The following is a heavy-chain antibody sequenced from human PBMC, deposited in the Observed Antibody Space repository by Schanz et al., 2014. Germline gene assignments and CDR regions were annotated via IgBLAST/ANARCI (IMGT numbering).Heavy chain of an antibody. CDR2: ISPYNGNT. D-gene: IGHD6-19*01. Sequence: QVHLVQSGAEVKKPGSSVKVSCKASGGTFSSDTFSWVRQAPGQGLEWMGWISPYNGNTNYAPKVQGRVTVTTDTSTGTAYMELRSLRSDDTALYYCARGGYSSGWYDRDIAHFDYWGQGTLVTVSS. J-gene: IGHJ4*02. V-gene: IGHV1-18*01. CDR1: GGTFSSDT. CDR3: ARGGYSSGWYDRDIAHFDY.